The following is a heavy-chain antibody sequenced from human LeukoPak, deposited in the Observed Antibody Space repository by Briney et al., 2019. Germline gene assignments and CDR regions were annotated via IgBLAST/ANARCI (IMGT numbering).Heavy chain of an antibody. J-gene: IGHJ1*01. V-gene: IGHV3-30*18. D-gene: IGHD6-13*01. CDR3: AKEEWDISSWYGYFQH. CDR1: GLTFRSYG. CDR2: TSYDGSNK. Sequence: PGRSLRLSCAASGLTFRSYGMHCVPHAPAKGLEWVAATSYDGSNKYYGDSVRGRFTISRDNSKDTLYLQMNSLRAEDTAVYYCAKEEWDISSWYGYFQHWGQGTLVTVSS.